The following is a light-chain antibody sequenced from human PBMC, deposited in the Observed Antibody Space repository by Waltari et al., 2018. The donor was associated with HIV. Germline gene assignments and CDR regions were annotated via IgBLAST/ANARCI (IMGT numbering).Light chain of an antibody. CDR3: QQYDNLPFT. CDR2: DAS. V-gene: IGKV1-33*01. Sequence: DIQMTQSPSSLSASVGDRVTITCQASQDIRNYLNWYQQKPGKAPKLLIYDASNLETGVPSRFSGSGSGTDFTFTISSLQPEDFATYYCQQYDNLPFTFGPGTKVDIK. J-gene: IGKJ3*01. CDR1: QDIRNY.